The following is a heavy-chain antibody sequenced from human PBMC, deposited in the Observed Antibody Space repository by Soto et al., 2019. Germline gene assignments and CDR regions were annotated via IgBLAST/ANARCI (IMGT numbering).Heavy chain of an antibody. V-gene: IGHV3-9*01. Sequence: EVQLVESGGGLVQPGGSLRLSCAASGFTFDDYAMHWVRQAPGKGLEWVSGISWNSANMNYVDSVKARFTISRDNAKHSLSLQMNSLREEDTALYYCVKDISGRGSYYYYGMDVWGQGTTVTVSS. D-gene: IGHD3-16*01. CDR3: VKDISGRGSYYYYGMDV. CDR1: GFTFDDYA. CDR2: ISWNSANM. J-gene: IGHJ6*02.